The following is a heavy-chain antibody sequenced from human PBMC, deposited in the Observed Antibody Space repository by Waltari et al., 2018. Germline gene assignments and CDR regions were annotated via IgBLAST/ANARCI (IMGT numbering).Heavy chain of an antibody. J-gene: IGHJ4*02. Sequence: QVQLVQSGAEMKKPGSSVKVSCKASGGTFSSYAVSWVRQAPGQGLEWMGGIIPIVGVATYAQKFQDRVTIVADESTSTVYMEVRSLTSEDTAMYYCARVWGSMTTVTTLDHWGQGTLVSGSS. V-gene: IGHV1-69*12. D-gene: IGHD4-17*01. CDR3: ARVWGSMTTVTTLDH. CDR1: GGTFSSYA. CDR2: IIPIVGVA.